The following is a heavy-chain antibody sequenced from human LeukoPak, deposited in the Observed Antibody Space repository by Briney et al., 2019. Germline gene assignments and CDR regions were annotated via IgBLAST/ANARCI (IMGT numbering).Heavy chain of an antibody. CDR3: ARFPTDDYDRSGYPFDY. Sequence: ASVTVSCKPSGYSFTSYGISWVRQAPRQGLEWMGWICASNNNINYAQPLPGRATMTTDTSTSTAYMQLRSLRSDDTAVYYCARFPTDDYDRSGYPFDYWGPGAPGTVSS. J-gene: IGHJ4*02. CDR1: GYSFTSYG. CDR2: ICASNNNI. D-gene: IGHD3-22*01. V-gene: IGHV1-18*01.